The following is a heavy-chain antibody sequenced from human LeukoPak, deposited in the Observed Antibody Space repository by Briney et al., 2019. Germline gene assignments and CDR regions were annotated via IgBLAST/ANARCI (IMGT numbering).Heavy chain of an antibody. Sequence: RASVKVSCKASGYTFTSYDINWVRQATGQGLEWMGWMNPNSGNTGYVQKFQGRVTITRNTSISTAYMELSSLRSEDTAVYYCARGLRSSMNPWGQGTLVTVSS. D-gene: IGHD2-2*01. CDR1: GYTFTSYD. V-gene: IGHV1-8*03. CDR3: ARGLRSSMNP. J-gene: IGHJ5*02. CDR2: MNPNSGNT.